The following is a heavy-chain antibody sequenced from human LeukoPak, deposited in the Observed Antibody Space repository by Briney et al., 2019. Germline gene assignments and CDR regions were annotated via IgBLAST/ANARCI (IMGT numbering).Heavy chain of an antibody. D-gene: IGHD3-10*01. CDR2: IDTSGST. CDR1: GGSISSYY. Sequence: SETLSLTCTVSGGSISSYYWSWIRQPPGKGLEWIGRIDTSGSTNYNPSLKGRVTMSVDTSKNQFSLKLVSVTAADTAVYYCARVFGSGSFDYWGQGTLVTVSS. J-gene: IGHJ4*02. CDR3: ARVFGSGSFDY. V-gene: IGHV4-4*07.